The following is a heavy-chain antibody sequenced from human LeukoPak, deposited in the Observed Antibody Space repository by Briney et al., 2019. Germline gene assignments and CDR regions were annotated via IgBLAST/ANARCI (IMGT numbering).Heavy chain of an antibody. CDR2: ISGYNGDT. J-gene: IGHJ6*02. CDR3: ARDRYYGSGTSYYYYGMDV. D-gene: IGHD3-10*01. V-gene: IGHV1-18*01. CDR1: GYTFTNYG. Sequence: ASVKVFCKASGYTFTNYGISWVRQAPGQGLQWMGWISGYNGDTNYAQKFQGRVTLTTATSTNTAYMDLRSLTSDDTAMYYCARDRYYGSGTSYYYYGMDVWGQGTTVTVSS.